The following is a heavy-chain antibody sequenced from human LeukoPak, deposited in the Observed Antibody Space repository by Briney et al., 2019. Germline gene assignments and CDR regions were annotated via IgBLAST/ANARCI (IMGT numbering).Heavy chain of an antibody. CDR2: ISYDGSNK. Sequence: PGGSLRLSCAASGFTFSGYPIHWVRQAPGKGLEWVAVISYDGSNKYYADSVKGRFTISRDNSKNTLYLQMNSLRAEDTAVYYCAKASSYSSGWYPKNWGQGTLVTVSS. D-gene: IGHD6-19*01. CDR3: AKASSYSSGWYPKN. J-gene: IGHJ4*02. V-gene: IGHV3-30*04. CDR1: GFTFSGYP.